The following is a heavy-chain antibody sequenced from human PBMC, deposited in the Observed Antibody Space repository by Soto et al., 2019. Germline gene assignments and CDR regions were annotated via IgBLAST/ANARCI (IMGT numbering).Heavy chain of an antibody. D-gene: IGHD1-26*01. J-gene: IGHJ4*02. CDR1: GYSFISYG. Sequence: ASVKVSCKASGYSFISYGITWVRQAPGQGLEWMGWISAYNGNTNYAQKVQDRVSMTTDTSTRTVDMELRSPRSDDTAVYYCARVVGGGYYFDYWGQGTLVTVSS. V-gene: IGHV1-18*04. CDR3: ARVVGGGYYFDY. CDR2: ISAYNGNT.